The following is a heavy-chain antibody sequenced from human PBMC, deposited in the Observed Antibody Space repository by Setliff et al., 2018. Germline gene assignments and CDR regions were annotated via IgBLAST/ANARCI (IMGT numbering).Heavy chain of an antibody. CDR1: GASITSGGFY. D-gene: IGHD1-26*01. Sequence: SETLSLTCSVSGASITSGGFYWTWIRQPAGKGLEWIGHISPSGSTTYNPPVKSRVTISLGTSKNHFSLKLDSVTAADTALYYCARSPSSGAYWNPRPFYSDYWARGTLVTVSS. V-gene: IGHV4-61*09. CDR2: ISPSGST. J-gene: IGHJ4*02. CDR3: ARSPSSGAYWNPRPFYSDY.